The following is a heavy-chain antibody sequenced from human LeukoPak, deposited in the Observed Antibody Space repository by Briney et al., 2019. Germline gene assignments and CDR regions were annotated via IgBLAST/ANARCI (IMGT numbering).Heavy chain of an antibody. CDR2: ISSSSSYI. D-gene: IGHD2-2*01. Sequence: TPGGSLRLSCAASGFTFSSYSMNWVRQAPGKGLEWVSSISSSSSYIYYADSVKGRFTISRDNAKNSLYLQMNSLRAEDTAVYYCARVCSSTSCYRGLGDFDYWGQGTLVTVSS. CDR1: GFTFSSYS. J-gene: IGHJ4*02. V-gene: IGHV3-21*01. CDR3: ARVCSSTSCYRGLGDFDY.